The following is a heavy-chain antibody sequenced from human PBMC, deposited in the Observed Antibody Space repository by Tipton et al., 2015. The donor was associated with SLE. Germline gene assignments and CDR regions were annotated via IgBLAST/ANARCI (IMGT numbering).Heavy chain of an antibody. CDR2: MNHSGST. V-gene: IGHV4-34*01. D-gene: IGHD2-15*01. CDR3: VRSGLRRINEGHMDV. J-gene: IGHJ6*02. CDR1: GGSFSGYY. Sequence: GLVKPSETLSLTCAVYGGSFSGYYWSWIRQPPGKGLEWIGEMNHSGSTNYNPSLKSRVTISVDTSKNQFSLKLSSVTAADTAVYYCVRSGLRRINEGHMDVWGQGTTVTVSS.